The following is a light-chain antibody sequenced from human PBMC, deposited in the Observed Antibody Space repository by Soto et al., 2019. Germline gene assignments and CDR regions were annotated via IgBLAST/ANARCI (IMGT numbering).Light chain of an antibody. Sequence: EIVMTQSPATLSVSPGERATLSCRASHSISDTLAWYQQKPGQAPRLLIFGSSTRAPGIPARFSASGSETEFTLTITTLQSEDFAVYYCQQYNSWPRTFGQGTRLEIK. V-gene: IGKV3-15*01. CDR1: HSISDT. CDR2: GSS. CDR3: QQYNSWPRT. J-gene: IGKJ5*01.